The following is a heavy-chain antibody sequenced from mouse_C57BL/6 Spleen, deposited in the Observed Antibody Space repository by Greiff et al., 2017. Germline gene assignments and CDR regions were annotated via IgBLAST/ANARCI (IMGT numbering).Heavy chain of an antibody. V-gene: IGHV1-26*01. CDR1: GYTFTDYY. CDR3: AMGRYPFYAMDY. Sequence: EVKLMESGPELVKPGASVKISCKASGYTFTDYYMNWVKQSHGKSLEWIGDINPNNGGTSYNQKFKGKATLTVDKSSSTAYMELRSLTSEDSAVYYCAMGRYPFYAMDYWGQGTSVTVSS. D-gene: IGHD1-1*01. CDR2: INPNNGGT. J-gene: IGHJ4*01.